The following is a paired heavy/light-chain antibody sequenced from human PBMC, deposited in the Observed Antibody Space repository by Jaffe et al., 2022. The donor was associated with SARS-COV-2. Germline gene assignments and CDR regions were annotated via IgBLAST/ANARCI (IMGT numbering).Heavy chain of an antibody. Sequence: QVQLVQSGSELKKPGASVKVSCKASGYTFTSNAMNWVRQAPGQGLEWMGWINTNTGNPTYAQGFTGRFVFSLDTSVSTAYLQIRSLKAEDTAVYYCAKAGSSKYYYGMDVWGQGTTVTVSS. J-gene: IGHJ6*02. CDR3: AKAGSSKYYYGMDV. D-gene: IGHD6-13*01. CDR1: GYTFTSNA. CDR2: INTNTGNP. V-gene: IGHV7-4-1*02.
Light chain of an antibody. CDR2: NTS. CDR1: TGAVTSGHY. J-gene: IGLJ3*02. CDR3: LLSYSGARPGV. V-gene: IGLV7-46*01. Sequence: QAVVTQEPSLTVSPGGTVTLTCGSSTGAVTSGHYPYWFQQKPGQAPRTLICNTSNKHSWTPARFSGSLLGGKAALTLSGAQPEDEAEYYCLLSYSGARPGVFGGGTKLTVL.